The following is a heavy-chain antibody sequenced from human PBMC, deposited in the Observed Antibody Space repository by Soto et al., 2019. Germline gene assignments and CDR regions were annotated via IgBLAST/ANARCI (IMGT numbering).Heavy chain of an antibody. CDR2: IYYSGST. CDR3: ARHNYGSGSTYFDY. V-gene: IGHV4-59*08. CDR1: GISISSYY. J-gene: IGHJ4*02. Sequence: SETLSPTCTVSGISISSYYWSLIRQPPGKGLEWIGYIYYSGSTNYTPSLKSRVTISVDTSKNQFSLKLNSMTAADTVVYYCARHNYGSGSTYFDYWGQGTLVTVSS. D-gene: IGHD3-10*01.